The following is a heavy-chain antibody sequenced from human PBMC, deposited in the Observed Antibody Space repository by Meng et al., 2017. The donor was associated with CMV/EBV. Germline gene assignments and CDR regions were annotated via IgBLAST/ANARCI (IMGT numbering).Heavy chain of an antibody. CDR3: ARGGPHYDRDWFDP. V-gene: IGHV3-21*01. D-gene: IGHD3-9*01. J-gene: IGHJ5*02. CDR2: ISSSSSYI. CDR1: GCTFSSYS. Sequence: EVQLVESGGXLVMPGXSLGLSCAASGCTFSSYSMNWVRQAPGKGLEWVSSISSSSSYIYYADSVKGRFTISRDNAKNSLYLQMNSRRAEDTAVYYCARGGPHYDRDWFDPGGQGTLVTVSS.